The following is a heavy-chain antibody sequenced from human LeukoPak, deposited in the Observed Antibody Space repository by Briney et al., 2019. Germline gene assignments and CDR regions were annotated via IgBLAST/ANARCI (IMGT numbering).Heavy chain of an antibody. J-gene: IGHJ3*01. D-gene: IGHD3-22*01. CDR2: INPDSGGT. V-gene: IGHV1-2*02. Sequence: ASVKVSSKASGYTLTGYYMHWVRQAPGQGLEWMGWINPDSGGTNNAQKFQGRVTMTRDTSISTAYMELSRLRSDDTAVYYCARTVYDTLDSDAFDFWGQGTMVIVSS. CDR1: GYTLTGYY. CDR3: ARTVYDTLDSDAFDF.